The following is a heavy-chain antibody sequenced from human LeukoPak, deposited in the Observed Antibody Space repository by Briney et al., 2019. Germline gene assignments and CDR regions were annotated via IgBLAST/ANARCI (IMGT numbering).Heavy chain of an antibody. CDR3: VKVGGKDCSSSSCYFDY. J-gene: IGHJ4*02. CDR1: GFSFSSYG. Sequence: GGSRRLSCVASGFSFSSYGMHWVRQAPGKGLEWVAFIRYDENNKYYAESVKGRFTISRDSSKNPLYLQMNSLRAEDTAVYYGVKVGGKDCSSSSCYFDYWGQGTLVTVSS. CDR2: IRYDENNK. V-gene: IGHV3-30*02. D-gene: IGHD2-2*01.